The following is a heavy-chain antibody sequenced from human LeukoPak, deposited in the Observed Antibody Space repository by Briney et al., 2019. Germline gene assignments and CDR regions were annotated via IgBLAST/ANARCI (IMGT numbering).Heavy chain of an antibody. CDR1: GGSISSYY. J-gene: IGHJ6*03. D-gene: IGHD3-16*01. Sequence: SETLSLTCTVSGGSISSYYWSWLRQPPGKGLEYIGYIYYSGYTNYNPSLKSRVTISVDTSKNQFSLKLSSVTAADTAVYYCARETSQKGAHYMDVWGKGTTVTISS. V-gene: IGHV4-59*01. CDR3: ARETSQKGAHYMDV. CDR2: IYYSGYT.